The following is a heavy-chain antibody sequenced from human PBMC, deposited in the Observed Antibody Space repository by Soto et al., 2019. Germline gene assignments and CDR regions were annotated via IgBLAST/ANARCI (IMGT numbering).Heavy chain of an antibody. CDR1: GGTFSSYT. D-gene: IGHD3-10*01. CDR2: IIPILGIP. Sequence: QVQLVQSGAEVKKPGSSVKVSCKASGGTFSSYTISWVRQATGQGLEWMGRIIPILGIPNYAQKFQGRVTITADKSTSTVYMELSSLRSEDTAVYYCARFRGSYGMDVWGQGTTVTVSS. CDR3: ARFRGSYGMDV. V-gene: IGHV1-69*02. J-gene: IGHJ6*02.